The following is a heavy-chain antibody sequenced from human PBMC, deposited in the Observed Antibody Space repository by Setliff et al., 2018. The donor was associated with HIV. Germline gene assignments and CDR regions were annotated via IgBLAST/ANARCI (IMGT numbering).Heavy chain of an antibody. CDR3: VRDGPPRGAFDV. CDR2: IKEDGSEK. Sequence: ETLSLTCTVSGGSIWNYYWSWVRQAPGKGLEWVANIKEDGSEKYHVDSVKGRFTISRDNAKNSLYLQMNSLRAEDTAVYYCVRDGPPRGAFDVWGQGTLVTVSS. CDR1: GGSIWNYY. D-gene: IGHD3-10*01. J-gene: IGHJ3*01. V-gene: IGHV3-7*03.